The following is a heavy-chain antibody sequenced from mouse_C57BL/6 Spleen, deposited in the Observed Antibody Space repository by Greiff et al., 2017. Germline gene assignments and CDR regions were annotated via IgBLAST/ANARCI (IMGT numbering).Heavy chain of an antibody. J-gene: IGHJ3*01. CDR3: ARWYNYDRAWFAY. V-gene: IGHV1-7*01. Sequence: QVQLQQSGAALAKPGASVKLSCKASGYTFTSYWMHWVKQRPGQGLEWIGYINPSSGYIKYNQQFRDKHTLTADKSSSTAYMQLSSLTYEDSAVYDCARWYNYDRAWFAYWGQGTLVTVSA. CDR1: GYTFTSYW. D-gene: IGHD2-12*01. CDR2: INPSSGYI.